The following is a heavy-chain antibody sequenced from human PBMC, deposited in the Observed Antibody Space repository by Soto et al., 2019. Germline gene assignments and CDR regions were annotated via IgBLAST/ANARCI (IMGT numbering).Heavy chain of an antibody. D-gene: IGHD3-3*01. J-gene: IGHJ4*02. V-gene: IGHV3-30*18. CDR2: ISYDGSNK. Sequence: SLRLSCAASGFTFSSYGMHWVRQAPGKGLEWVAVISYDGSNKYYADSVKGRFTISRDNSKNTLYLQMNSLRAEDTAVYYCAKELHDFWSGYYFDYWGQGTLVTVSS. CDR3: AKELHDFWSGYYFDY. CDR1: GFTFSSYG.